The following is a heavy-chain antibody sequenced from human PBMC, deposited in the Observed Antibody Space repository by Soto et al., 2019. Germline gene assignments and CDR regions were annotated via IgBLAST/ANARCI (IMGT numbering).Heavy chain of an antibody. CDR3: ARDSGAYSGSYVPHYYYGMDV. CDR2: IYYSGST. Sequence: SETLSLTCTVSGGSISSYYWSWIRQPPGKGLEWIGYIYYSGSTNYNPSLKSRVTISVDTSKNQFSLKLSSVTAADTAVYYCARDSGAYSGSYVPHYYYGMDVWGQGTTVTVSS. D-gene: IGHD1-26*01. J-gene: IGHJ6*02. CDR1: GGSISSYY. V-gene: IGHV4-59*01.